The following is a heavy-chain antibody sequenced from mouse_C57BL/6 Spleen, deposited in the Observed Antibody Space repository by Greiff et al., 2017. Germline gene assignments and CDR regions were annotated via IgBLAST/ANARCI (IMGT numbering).Heavy chain of an antibody. CDR3: ARGVTTAY. V-gene: IGHV1-18*01. CDR1: GYTFPDYN. Sequence: EVQLQQSGPELVKPGASVKIPCKASGYTFPDYNMDWVKQSHGKSLEWIGDINPNNGGTIYNQKFKGKATLTVDKSSSTAYMELRSLTSEDTAVYYCARGVTTAYWGQGTLVTVSA. J-gene: IGHJ3*01. D-gene: IGHD2-2*01. CDR2: INPNNGGT.